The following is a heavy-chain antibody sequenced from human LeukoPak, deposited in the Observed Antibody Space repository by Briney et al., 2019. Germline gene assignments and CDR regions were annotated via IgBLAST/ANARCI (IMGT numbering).Heavy chain of an antibody. J-gene: IGHJ5*02. Sequence: GASVKVSCKASGYTFTGYYVHWVRQAPGQGLEWMGWINPNTGGTNYAQKFQGRVTMTKDTSTNAAYMELNELTSDDTAVYYCGRGNKSFDPWGQGTLVTVSS. CDR1: GYTFTGYY. V-gene: IGHV1-2*02. CDR2: INPNTGGT. CDR3: GRGNKSFDP.